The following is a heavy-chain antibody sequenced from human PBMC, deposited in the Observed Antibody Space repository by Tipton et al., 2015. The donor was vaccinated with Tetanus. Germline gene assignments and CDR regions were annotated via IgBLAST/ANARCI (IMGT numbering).Heavy chain of an antibody. J-gene: IGHJ6*04. V-gene: IGHV4-61*01. D-gene: IGHD1-26*01. CDR1: GGSVSSGSYY. Sequence: TLSLTCTVSGGSVSSGSYYWSWIRQPPGKGLEWIGYFFYSGSTNYNPSLKSQVSMAVGTSKNQFSRQLRSVTAADTAVYYCARGDGYHYYYHMDVWGRGTTVTVSS. CDR3: ARGDGYHYYYHMDV. CDR2: FFYSGST.